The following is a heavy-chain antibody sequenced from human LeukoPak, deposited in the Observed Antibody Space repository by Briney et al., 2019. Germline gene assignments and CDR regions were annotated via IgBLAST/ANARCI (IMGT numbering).Heavy chain of an antibody. CDR3: AKSTHPHDYGHEYFQH. Sequence: GGSLRLSCAASGFTFSSYGMHWVRQAPGKGLEWVAVISYDGSNKYYADSVKGRFTISRDNSKNTLYLQMDSLRAEDTAVYYCAKSTHPHDYGHEYFQHWGQGTLVTVSS. J-gene: IGHJ1*01. CDR2: ISYDGSNK. CDR1: GFTFSSYG. D-gene: IGHD4-17*01. V-gene: IGHV3-30*18.